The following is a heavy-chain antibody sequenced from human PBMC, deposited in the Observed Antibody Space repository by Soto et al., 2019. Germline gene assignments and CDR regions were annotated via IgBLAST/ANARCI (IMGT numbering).Heavy chain of an antibody. D-gene: IGHD2-2*01. Sequence: ASVKVSCKASGGTFSSYTISWVRQAPGQGLEWMGRIIPILGIANYAQKFQGRVTITADKSTSTAYMELSSLRSEDTAVYYCASPSSTSWDEEFAFDIWGQGTMVTVSS. CDR2: IIPILGIA. V-gene: IGHV1-69*02. CDR1: GGTFSSYT. CDR3: ASPSSTSWDEEFAFDI. J-gene: IGHJ3*02.